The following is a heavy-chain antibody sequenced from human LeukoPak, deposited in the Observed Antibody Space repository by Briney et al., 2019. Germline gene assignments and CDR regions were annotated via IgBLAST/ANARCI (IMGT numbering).Heavy chain of an antibody. CDR3: ARDPSGYFDWLTREGFDY. CDR2: IKQDGSEK. CDR1: GFTFNNYW. Sequence: PGGSLRLSCAASGFTFNNYWMNWVRQAPGKGLEWVANIKQDGSEKYYVDSVKGRFTISRDNAKNSLFLQMNSLRAEDTAVYYCARDPSGYFDWLTREGFDYWGQGTLVTVSS. V-gene: IGHV3-7*01. D-gene: IGHD3-9*01. J-gene: IGHJ4*02.